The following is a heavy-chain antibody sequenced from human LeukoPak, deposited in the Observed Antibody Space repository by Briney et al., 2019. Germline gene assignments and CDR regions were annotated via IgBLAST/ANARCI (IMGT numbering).Heavy chain of an antibody. D-gene: IGHD2-2*01. CDR1: GFTFSSYG. J-gene: IGHJ4*02. Sequence: PGGSLRLSCAASGFTFSSYGMHWVRQAPGKGLEWVAFIRYDGSNKYYADSVKGRFTISRDNSKNTLYLQMNSLRAEDTAVYYCAEDREKGPYCSSTSCYAALWFGPLDYWGQGTLVTVSS. CDR2: IRYDGSNK. V-gene: IGHV3-30*02. CDR3: AEDREKGPYCSSTSCYAALWFGPLDY.